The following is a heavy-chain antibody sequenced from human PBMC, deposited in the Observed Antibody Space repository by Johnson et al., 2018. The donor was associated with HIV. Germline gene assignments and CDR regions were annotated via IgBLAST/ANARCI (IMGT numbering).Heavy chain of an antibody. Sequence: VQLVESGGGLIQPGGSLRLSCAASGFTVSSNYMSWVRQGPGKGLEWVSVIYSGGSTYYADSVKGRFSISRDNSKNTLYLQMNSLRAEDTAVFYCARDRAEYSTWLDAFDIWGQGTMVTVSS. CDR3: ARDRAEYSTWLDAFDI. V-gene: IGHV3-66*03. CDR2: IYSGGST. J-gene: IGHJ3*02. D-gene: IGHD6-6*01. CDR1: GFTVSSNY.